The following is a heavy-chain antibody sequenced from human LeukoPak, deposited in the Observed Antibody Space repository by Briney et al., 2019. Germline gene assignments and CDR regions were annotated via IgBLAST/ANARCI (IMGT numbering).Heavy chain of an antibody. V-gene: IGHV4-30-4*08. CDR3: ARHVKSIAARRNYMDV. J-gene: IGHJ6*03. CDR1: GGSISSGDYY. Sequence: SQTLSLTCTVSGGSISSGDYYWSWIRQPPGKGLEWIGEINHSGSTNYNPSLKSRVTISVDTSKNQFSLKLSSVTAADTAVYYCARHVKSIAARRNYMDVWGKGTTVTVSS. CDR2: INHSGST. D-gene: IGHD6-6*01.